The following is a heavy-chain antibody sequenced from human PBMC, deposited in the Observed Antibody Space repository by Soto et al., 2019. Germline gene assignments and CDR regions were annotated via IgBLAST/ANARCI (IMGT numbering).Heavy chain of an antibody. Sequence: GGSLRLSCAASGFTFSSYAMSWVRQAPGKGLEWVSAISGSGGSTYYADSAKGRFTISRDNSKNTLYLQMNSLRAEDTAVYYCAKPTTYYYDSSGYYYPGEFDYWGQGTLVTVSS. CDR1: GFTFSSYA. V-gene: IGHV3-23*01. CDR3: AKPTTYYYDSSGYYYPGEFDY. J-gene: IGHJ4*02. CDR2: ISGSGGST. D-gene: IGHD3-22*01.